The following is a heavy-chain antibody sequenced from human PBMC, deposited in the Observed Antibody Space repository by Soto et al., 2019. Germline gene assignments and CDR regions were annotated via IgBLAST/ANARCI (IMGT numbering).Heavy chain of an antibody. CDR2: VNPNNGDT. V-gene: IGHV1-8*01. CDR3: AKVSRKGSAIDFDY. J-gene: IGHJ4*02. D-gene: IGHD3-10*01. Sequence: QVQLVQSGAELKKPGASVKVSCKASGYTFSNYDMNWVRQATGQGPEWIGWVNPNNGDTGYAQKFXRXVXXPTDISTTTAYMELTSLRSEDTAIYYCAKVSRKGSAIDFDYWGQGTLITVSS. CDR1: GYTFSNYD.